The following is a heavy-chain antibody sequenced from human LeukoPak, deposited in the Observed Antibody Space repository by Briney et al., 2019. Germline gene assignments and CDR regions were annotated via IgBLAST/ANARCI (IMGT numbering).Heavy chain of an antibody. CDR3: ARDYYYVSSGYYSLLDY. V-gene: IGHV4-59*01. D-gene: IGHD3-22*01. CDR1: GGSISSYY. CDR2: IYYSGST. J-gene: IGHJ4*02. Sequence: PSETMSLTCTVSGGSISSYYWSWIRHPPGNGMEWIGYIYYSGSTNYNPSLKRRVTISVDTSKNQFSLKLSSVTAADTAGYYCARDYYYVSSGYYSLLDYGGQGTLVTVSS.